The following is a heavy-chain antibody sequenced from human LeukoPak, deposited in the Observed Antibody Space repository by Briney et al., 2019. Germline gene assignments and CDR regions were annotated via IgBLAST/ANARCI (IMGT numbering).Heavy chain of an antibody. CDR1: GYTLTELS. CDR2: FDPEDGET. D-gene: IGHD3-10*01. J-gene: IGHJ4*02. CDR3: ATARVTMVRGVTTGFDY. Sequence: GASVKVSCKVSGYTLTELSMHWVRQAPGKGLEWMGGFDPEDGETIYAQKFQGRVTMTEDTSTDTAYMELSSLRSEDTAVYYCATARVTMVRGVTTGFDYWAREPWSPSPQ. V-gene: IGHV1-24*01.